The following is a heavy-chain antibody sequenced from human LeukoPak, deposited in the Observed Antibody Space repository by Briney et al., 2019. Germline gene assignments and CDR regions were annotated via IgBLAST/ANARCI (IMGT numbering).Heavy chain of an antibody. CDR1: GDSISSSNFY. CDR3: ARVVPAAPEYFQY. D-gene: IGHD2-2*01. CDR2: IYYSGST. Sequence: PSETLSLTCTVSGDSISSSNFYWGWIRQPPGKGLEWIGNIYYSGSTYYNPSLKSRFTISVDTSKNQFSLKLSSVTAADTAVYYCARVVPAAPEYFQYWGQGTLVTVSS. J-gene: IGHJ1*01. V-gene: IGHV4-39*01.